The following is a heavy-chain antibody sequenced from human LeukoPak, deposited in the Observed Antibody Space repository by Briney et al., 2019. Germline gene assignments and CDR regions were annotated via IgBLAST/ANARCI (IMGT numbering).Heavy chain of an antibody. CDR2: INHSGST. CDR1: GGSFSGYY. Sequence: SETLSLTCAVFGGSFSGYYWSWIRQPPGKGPEWIGEINHSGSTNHNSSLKSRVTISLDTSKNQFSLKLSSVTAADTAVYYCARVYFARFDPWGQGTLVTVSS. J-gene: IGHJ5*02. CDR3: ARVYFARFDP. D-gene: IGHD3-9*01. V-gene: IGHV4-34*01.